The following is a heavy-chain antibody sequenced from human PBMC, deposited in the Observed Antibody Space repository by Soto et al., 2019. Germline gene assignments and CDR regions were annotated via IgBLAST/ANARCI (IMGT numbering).Heavy chain of an antibody. CDR1: GYTFTSYD. CDR2: MNPNSGKT. Sequence: QVQLVQSGAEVKKPGASVKVSCKASGYTFTSYDINWVRQATGQGLEWMGWMNPNSGKTGYAQKFQGRVTMTRNTSIGTAYRERSSLRSEDTALYFCALDGGWGVVSPCHAYWGQRTLDTVSS. J-gene: IGHJ4*02. CDR3: ALDGGWGVVSPCHAY. V-gene: IGHV1-8*02. D-gene: IGHD2-21*01.